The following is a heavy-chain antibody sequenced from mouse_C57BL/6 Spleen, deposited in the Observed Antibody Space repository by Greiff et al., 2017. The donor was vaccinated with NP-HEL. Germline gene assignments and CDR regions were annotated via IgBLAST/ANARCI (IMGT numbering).Heavy chain of an antibody. CDR1: GYAFSSYW. J-gene: IGHJ2*01. Sequence: QVQLQQSGAELVKPGASVKISCKASGYAFSSYWMNWVKQRPGKGLEWIGQIYPGDGDTNYNGKFKGKATLTADKSSSTAYMQLSSLTSEDSAVYFCARTKDYGSNYRYYFDYWGQGTTLTVSS. CDR2: IYPGDGDT. V-gene: IGHV1-80*01. CDR3: ARTKDYGSNYRYYFDY. D-gene: IGHD1-1*01.